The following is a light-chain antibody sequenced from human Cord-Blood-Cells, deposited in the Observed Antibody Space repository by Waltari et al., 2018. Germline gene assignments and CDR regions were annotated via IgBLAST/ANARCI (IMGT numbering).Light chain of an antibody. CDR3: QQSYSTPPIT. CDR1: QSISSY. J-gene: IGKJ5*01. CDR2: AAS. V-gene: IGKV1-39*01. Sequence: DIQMTQSPSSLSASVGDRVTITCRASQSISSYLNWYQQKPGKAPKLPIYAASSLQSGVPSRFSGSGSGTDFTHTISSLQPEDFATYYCQQSYSTPPITFGQGTRLEIK.